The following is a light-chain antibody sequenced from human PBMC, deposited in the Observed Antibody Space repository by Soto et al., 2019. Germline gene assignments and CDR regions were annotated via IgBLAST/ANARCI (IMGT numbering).Light chain of an antibody. Sequence: SVLTQPASVSGSPGQSITISCTGSSSDFGSYNLVSWYRQHPGKAPKLMIYEDSKRPSGVSNRFSGSKSGNTASLTISGLQAEDDADYYCCSYAGSSTYVFGTGTKVTVL. CDR2: EDS. CDR1: SSDFGSYNL. CDR3: CSYAGSSTYV. J-gene: IGLJ1*01. V-gene: IGLV2-23*01.